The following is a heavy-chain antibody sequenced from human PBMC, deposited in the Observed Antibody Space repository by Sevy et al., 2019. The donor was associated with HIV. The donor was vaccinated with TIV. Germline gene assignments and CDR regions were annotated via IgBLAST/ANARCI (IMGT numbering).Heavy chain of an antibody. CDR1: GFNFRDFY. D-gene: IGHD3-3*01. CDR2: ISSSGGAK. Sequence: GGSLRLSCAASGFNFRDFYMTWIRQAPGKGLEWVAYISSSGGAKYYADSVAGRFTISRDNAKNSMYLQMNSLRADDAAIYFCARASSGEEFGFYYYYMDVWGKGTAVTVSS. V-gene: IGHV3-11*04. J-gene: IGHJ6*03. CDR3: ARASSGEEFGFYYYYMDV.